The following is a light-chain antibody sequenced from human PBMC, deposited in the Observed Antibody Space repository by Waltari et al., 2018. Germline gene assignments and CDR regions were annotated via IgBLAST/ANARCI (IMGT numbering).Light chain of an antibody. CDR1: QSVSSY. CDR2: EAS. V-gene: IGKV3-11*01. Sequence: EIVLTPSPAPLSLSPGERATLSCRASQSVSSYLAWYQQKPGQAPMLLIYEASNRATGIPARFSGSGSGTDFTLTISSLEPEDFAVYYCQQRSNWPLTFGQGTRLEIK. J-gene: IGKJ5*01. CDR3: QQRSNWPLT.